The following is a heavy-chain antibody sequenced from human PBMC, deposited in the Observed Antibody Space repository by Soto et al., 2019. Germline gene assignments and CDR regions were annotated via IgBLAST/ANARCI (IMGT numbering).Heavy chain of an antibody. Sequence: QVQLQQWGAGLLKPSETLSLTCTVYDGSSSGYYWSWVRQPPGKGLEWIGEINPSGSTNYNPSLKSRVTISVDTSNNPFSLNVNSVTAADTAVYYCARGRITMLHWGQGTLVTVSS. V-gene: IGHV4-34*01. CDR3: ARGRITMLH. J-gene: IGHJ4*02. CDR1: DGSSSGYY. D-gene: IGHD3-10*02. CDR2: INPSGST.